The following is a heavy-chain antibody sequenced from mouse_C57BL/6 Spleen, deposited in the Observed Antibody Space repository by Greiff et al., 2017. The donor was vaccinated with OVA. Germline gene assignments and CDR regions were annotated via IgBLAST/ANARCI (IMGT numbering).Heavy chain of an antibody. Sequence: EVHLVESGGGLVQPGGSLKLSCAASGFTFSDYYMYWVRQTPEKRLEWVAYISNGGGSTYYPDTVKGRFTISRDKAKNTLYLQMSRLKSEDTAMYYCARLTGSYWYFDVWGTGTTVTVSS. CDR3: ARLTGSYWYFDV. CDR1: GFTFSDYY. D-gene: IGHD4-1*01. CDR2: ISNGGGST. J-gene: IGHJ1*03. V-gene: IGHV5-12*01.